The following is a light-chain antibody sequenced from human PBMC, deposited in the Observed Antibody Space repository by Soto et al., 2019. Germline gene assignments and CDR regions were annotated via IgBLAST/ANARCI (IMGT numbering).Light chain of an antibody. CDR3: QQRCNSRCT. CDR2: DAS. CDR1: QSVNIY. J-gene: IGKJ4*02. Sequence: DIVLTQSPATLSLSPGERAPLSCRASQSVNIYLAWYQQKPGQAPRLLIYDASNRATGIPSRFSGSGSGTDFTLTISCLEPEDIAVYYCQQRCNSRCTFGGGTKVDIK. V-gene: IGKV3-11*01.